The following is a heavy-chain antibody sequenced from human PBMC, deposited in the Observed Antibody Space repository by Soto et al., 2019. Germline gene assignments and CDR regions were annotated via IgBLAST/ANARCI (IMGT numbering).Heavy chain of an antibody. D-gene: IGHD3-10*01. CDR3: ARAYYGSGTLYGMDV. Sequence: SETLSLTCTVSGGSISSYYWSWIRQPPGKGLEWIGSIYYSGSTNYNPSLKSRVTISVDRSKNQFSLKLSSVTAADTAVYYCARAYYGSGTLYGMDVWGQGTTVTVSS. J-gene: IGHJ6*02. CDR1: GGSISSYY. CDR2: IYYSGST. V-gene: IGHV4-59*08.